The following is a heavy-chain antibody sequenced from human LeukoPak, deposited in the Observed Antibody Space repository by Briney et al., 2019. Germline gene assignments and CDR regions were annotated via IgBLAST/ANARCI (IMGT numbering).Heavy chain of an antibody. V-gene: IGHV3-30*02. CDR3: AKGQGYYDILTGYFGMDV. D-gene: IGHD3-9*01. J-gene: IGHJ6*04. Sequence: GGSLRLSCAASGFTFSGYGLHWVRQAPGKGLEWVAFIHYDGSNKDYADSVKGRFTISRDNSKNTLYLQMSSLRAEDTAVYYCAKGQGYYDILTGYFGMDVWGKGTTVTVSS. CDR1: GFTFSGYG. CDR2: IHYDGSNK.